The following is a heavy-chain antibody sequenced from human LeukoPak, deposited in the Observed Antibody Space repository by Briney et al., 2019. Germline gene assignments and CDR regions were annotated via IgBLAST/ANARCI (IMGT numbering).Heavy chain of an antibody. Sequence: PSETLSLTCTVSGGSISSYYWSWIRQPPGKGLEWIGYIYYSGSTNYNPSLKSRVTISVDTSKNQFSLKLSSVTAADTAVYYCARDRFYCSSTSCSSNWFDPWGQGTLVTVSS. J-gene: IGHJ5*02. V-gene: IGHV4-59*12. CDR1: GGSISSYY. CDR3: ARDRFYCSSTSCSSNWFDP. D-gene: IGHD2-2*01. CDR2: IYYSGST.